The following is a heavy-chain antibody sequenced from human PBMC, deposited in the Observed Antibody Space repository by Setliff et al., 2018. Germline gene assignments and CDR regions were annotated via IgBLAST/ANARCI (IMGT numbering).Heavy chain of an antibody. J-gene: IGHJ3*02. CDR1: GFTFSKYW. V-gene: IGHV3-7*03. CDR2: LEEDGSEK. CDR3: AREPRDKPEDI. Sequence: PGGSLRLSCAASGFTFSKYWMSWVRQAPGKGPEWVANLEEDGSEKYYVESVKGRFTISRDNAKNSLYLEMNSLRDDDTAVYYCAREPRDKPEDIWGQGTMVTVSS.